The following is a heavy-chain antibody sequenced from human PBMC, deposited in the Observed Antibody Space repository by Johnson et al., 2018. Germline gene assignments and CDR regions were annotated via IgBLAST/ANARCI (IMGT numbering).Heavy chain of an antibody. J-gene: IGHJ4*02. Sequence: QVQLVESGGGLVKPGGSXRLSCEASGFTFSDFYMTWIRQAPGKGLEWVSYIDSSGSTIYYAASVKGRFTISGDNAKNSLYLLMDSLRVDDTALYYCARDLYHYNMVGPYDYWGQGTLVTVSS. CDR2: IDSSGSTI. D-gene: IGHD3-16*01. CDR3: ARDLYHYNMVGPYDY. CDR1: GFTFSDFY. V-gene: IGHV3-11*01.